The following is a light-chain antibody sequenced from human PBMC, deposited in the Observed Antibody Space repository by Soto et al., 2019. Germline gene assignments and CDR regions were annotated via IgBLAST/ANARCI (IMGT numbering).Light chain of an antibody. V-gene: IGKV3-15*01. CDR3: QHYNYWPVT. CDR2: GAS. CDR1: QSVADN. J-gene: IGKJ5*01. Sequence: VVMTQSASTLSVSPGERVTLSCRSSQSVADNLAWFQQKPGQGPRLLIYGASTRATGIPARFSGSGSETDFTLTVSSLRSEDSAVYYCQHYNYWPVTFGQGTRVDIK.